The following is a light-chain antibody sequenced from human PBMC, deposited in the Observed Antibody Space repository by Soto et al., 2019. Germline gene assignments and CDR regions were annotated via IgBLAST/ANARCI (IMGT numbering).Light chain of an antibody. Sequence: DIQMTQSHSTLSGSVGDRVTITCRASQTISSWLAWYQQKPGKAPKLLIYKASTLKSGVPSRFSGSGAGTEFTLTISILQPDDFATYYCQHDNSYSEAFGQGTKVDI. CDR2: KAS. J-gene: IGKJ1*01. V-gene: IGKV1-5*03. CDR1: QTISSW. CDR3: QHDNSYSEA.